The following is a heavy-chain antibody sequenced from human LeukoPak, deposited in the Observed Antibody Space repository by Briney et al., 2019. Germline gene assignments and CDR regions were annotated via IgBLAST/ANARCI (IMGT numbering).Heavy chain of an antibody. Sequence: PSETLSLTCAVSGYSIRNGYYWGWIRQPPGMGLEWIGSIYYSGSSYYNPSLRSRVTISVDTSKNELSLKVSSVTAADTAVYYCARLWGHSYGYPDYWGQGTLVTVSS. V-gene: IGHV4-38-2*01. CDR3: ARLWGHSYGYPDY. CDR1: GYSIRNGYY. CDR2: IYYSGSS. J-gene: IGHJ4*02. D-gene: IGHD5-18*01.